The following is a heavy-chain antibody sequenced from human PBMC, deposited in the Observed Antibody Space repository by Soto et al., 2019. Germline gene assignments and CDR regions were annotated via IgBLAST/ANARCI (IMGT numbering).Heavy chain of an antibody. CDR1: GYSFTTYW. CDR3: ARHSYGDYYFDY. D-gene: IGHD4-17*01. V-gene: IGHV5-51*01. Sequence: GESLKIFCKGSGYSFTTYWLGWVRQMPGKDLEWMGIIYPGDSDTRYSPSFQGQVTISADKSISTAYLQWSSLKASDTAMYYCARHSYGDYYFDYWGQGTLVTVSS. CDR2: IYPGDSDT. J-gene: IGHJ4*02.